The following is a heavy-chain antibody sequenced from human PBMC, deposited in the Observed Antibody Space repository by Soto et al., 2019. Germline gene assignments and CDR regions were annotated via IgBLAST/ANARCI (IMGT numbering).Heavy chain of an antibody. V-gene: IGHV4-59*01. CDR3: ARRNSRPPPPNRPGRGLPDAFDI. Sequence: SETLSLTCTVSGGSISSYYWSWIRQPPGKGLEWIGYIYYSGSTNYNPSLKSRVTISVDTSKNQFSLKLSSVTAADTAVYYCARRNSRPPPPNRPGRGLPDAFDIWGQGTMVTVSS. CDR2: IYYSGST. CDR1: GGSISSYY. J-gene: IGHJ3*02. D-gene: IGHD1-26*01.